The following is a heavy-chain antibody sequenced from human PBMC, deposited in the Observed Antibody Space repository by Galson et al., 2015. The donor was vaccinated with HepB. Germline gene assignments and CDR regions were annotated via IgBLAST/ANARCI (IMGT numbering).Heavy chain of an antibody. J-gene: IGHJ4*02. V-gene: IGHV1-18*01. CDR1: GYTFTTFG. CDR3: ARAWYSNSPPEF. Sequence: SVKVSCKASGYTFTTFGISWVRQAPGQGLEWMGWISAYNANTEFAQKFQGRVTMTTDTSTNTAYMDLRTLTSDDTAVYYCARAWYSNSPPEFWGQGTLVTVSS. D-gene: IGHD6-13*01. CDR2: ISAYNANT.